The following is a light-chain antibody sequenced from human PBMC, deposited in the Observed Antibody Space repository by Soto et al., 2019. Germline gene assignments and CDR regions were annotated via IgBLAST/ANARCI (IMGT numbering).Light chain of an antibody. Sequence: DIPMTRSPSTLSASVGDRVTITCRASQNVGGWLAWYQQKPGKAPNLLIYDASTLESGVPSRFSGSGSGTEFTLTISSLQPDDFATYYCQQYNSYWTFGQGTKVEIK. CDR3: QQYNSYWT. CDR1: QNVGGW. J-gene: IGKJ1*01. V-gene: IGKV1-5*01. CDR2: DAS.